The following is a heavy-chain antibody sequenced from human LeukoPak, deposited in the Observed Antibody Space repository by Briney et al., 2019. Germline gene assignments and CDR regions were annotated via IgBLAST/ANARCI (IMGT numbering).Heavy chain of an antibody. D-gene: IGHD5-18*01. J-gene: IGHJ4*02. CDR2: IYHNGNT. Sequence: SETLSLTCAVSGYSISSGYYWGWIRQPPGKGLEWIGTIYHNGNTYYNPSLKSRVTISVDTSKNQLSLKLTSVTAADTALYYCTRVRYNYGDSDYWGQGTLVTVSS. CDR3: TRVRYNYGDSDY. CDR1: GYSISSGYY. V-gene: IGHV4-38-2*01.